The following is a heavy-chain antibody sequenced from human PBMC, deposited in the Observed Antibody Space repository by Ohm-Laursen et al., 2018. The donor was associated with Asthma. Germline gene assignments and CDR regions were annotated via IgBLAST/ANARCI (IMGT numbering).Heavy chain of an antibody. CDR3: ARAPRIMITFGGVIANWFDP. V-gene: IGHV3-74*01. J-gene: IGHJ5*02. CDR2: INSDGSST. CDR1: GFTFSSYW. D-gene: IGHD3-16*02. Sequence: SLRLSCTASGFTFSSYWMHWVRQAPGKGLVWVSRINSDGSSTSYADSVKGRFTISRDNAKNTLYLQMNSLRAEDTAVYYCARAPRIMITFGGVIANWFDPWGQGTLVTVSS.